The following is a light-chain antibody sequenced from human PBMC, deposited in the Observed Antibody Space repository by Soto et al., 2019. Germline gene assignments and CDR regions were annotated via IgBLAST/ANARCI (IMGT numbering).Light chain of an antibody. CDR2: AAS. V-gene: IGKV1D-16*01. CDR1: QGISGW. J-gene: IGKJ2*01. Sequence: DIQMTQSPSSLSAFVGDRVTISCRASQGISGWLAWYQQKPEKALKSLIYAASTLQSGTPSRLSGSGSGTDFTLTITSLQPEDFATYYCQQYSSYPTTFGQGTKVDIK. CDR3: QQYSSYPTT.